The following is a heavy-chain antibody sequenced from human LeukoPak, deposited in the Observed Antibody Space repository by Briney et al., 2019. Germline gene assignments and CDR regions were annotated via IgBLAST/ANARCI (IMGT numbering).Heavy chain of an antibody. D-gene: IGHD1-26*01. CDR1: GFTFSNYW. CDR2: INSDGSST. Sequence: GSLRLSCAASGFTFSNYWMHWVRQAPGKGLVWVSRINSDGSSTSYADSVKGRFTISRDNAKNTLYLQMNSLRAEDTAVYYCARVSSGSYFGYYYYYMDVWGKGTTVTVSS. CDR3: ARVSSGSYFGYYYYYMDV. J-gene: IGHJ6*03. V-gene: IGHV3-74*01.